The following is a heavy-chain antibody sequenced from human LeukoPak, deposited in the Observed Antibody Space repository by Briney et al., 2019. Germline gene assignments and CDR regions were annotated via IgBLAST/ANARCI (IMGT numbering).Heavy chain of an antibody. CDR3: AKVGCSSTSCPNFPYYYYYGMDV. CDR1: GFTFSSYA. J-gene: IGHJ6*04. CDR2: ISGSGGST. D-gene: IGHD2-2*01. Sequence: GGFLRLSCAASGFTFSSYAMSWVRQAPGKGLEWVSAISGSGGSTYYADSVKGRFTISRDNSKNTLYLQMNSLRAEDTAVYYCAKVGCSSTSCPNFPYYYYYGMDVWGKGTTVTVSS. V-gene: IGHV3-23*01.